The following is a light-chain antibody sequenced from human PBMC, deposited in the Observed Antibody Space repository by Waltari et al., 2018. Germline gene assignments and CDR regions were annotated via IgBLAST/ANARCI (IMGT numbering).Light chain of an antibody. CDR2: SSV. Sequence: QSVLTQPASVSGAPGQRVTISCTGTSSNIGAGYDVPWYQQLAGTAPKLLIFSSVNRPSGVPDRFSASKSGTSASLVITGLQADDEADYYCQSFDTSLSGSVIFGGGTKVAVL. CDR1: SSNIGAGYD. CDR3: QSFDTSLSGSVI. V-gene: IGLV1-40*01. J-gene: IGLJ2*01.